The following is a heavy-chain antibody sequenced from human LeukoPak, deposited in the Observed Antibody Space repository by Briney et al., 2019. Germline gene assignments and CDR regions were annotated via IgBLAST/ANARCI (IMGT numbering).Heavy chain of an antibody. CDR1: GGSISSGSYY. D-gene: IGHD3-3*01. CDR2: IYTSGSS. V-gene: IGHV4-61*02. CDR3: ARHSYYDFLWDY. Sequence: SQTLSLTCTVSGGSISSGSYYWSWIRQPAGKGLEWIGRIYTSGSSNYNPSLKSRVTISVDTSKNQFSLKLSSVTAADTAVYYCARHSYYDFLWDYWGQGTLVTVSS. J-gene: IGHJ4*02.